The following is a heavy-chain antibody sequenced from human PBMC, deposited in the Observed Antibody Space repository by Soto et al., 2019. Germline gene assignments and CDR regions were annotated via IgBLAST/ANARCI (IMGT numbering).Heavy chain of an antibody. CDR1: GFTFSNFA. V-gene: IGHV3-48*02. J-gene: IGHJ4*02. D-gene: IGHD2-2*01. Sequence: EVQLVESGGGLVHPGGSLRLSCAASGFTFSNFAVNWARQAPGKGLEWLAFISSTGSAEYYADAVKGRFIVSRDNVKNLAFLQMNSLRDEDTAVYFCARDSPSCGSPSCLFDRWGQGTLVTVSS. CDR3: ARDSPSCGSPSCLFDR. CDR2: ISSTGSAE.